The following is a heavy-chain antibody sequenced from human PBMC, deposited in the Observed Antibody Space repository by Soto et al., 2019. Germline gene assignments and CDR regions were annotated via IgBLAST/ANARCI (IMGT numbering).Heavy chain of an antibody. Sequence: ASVKVSCKASGYTFTGYYMHWVLQAPGQGLEWMGWINPNSGGTNCAQKFQGWVTMTRDTSISTAYMELSRLRSDDTAVYYCAREYYYDSSGQAFDIWGQGTMVTVSS. V-gene: IGHV1-2*04. CDR1: GYTFTGYY. CDR3: AREYYYDSSGQAFDI. CDR2: INPNSGGT. D-gene: IGHD3-22*01. J-gene: IGHJ3*02.